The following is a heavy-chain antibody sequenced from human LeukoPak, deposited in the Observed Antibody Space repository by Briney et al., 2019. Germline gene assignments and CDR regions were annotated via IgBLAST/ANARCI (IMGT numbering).Heavy chain of an antibody. V-gene: IGHV1-24*01. CDR2: FDPEEGET. Sequence: GASVKVSCKVSGYTLTELSMHWVRQAPGKGLEWMGGFDPEEGETIYAQKFQGRVTMTEDTSTDTAYMELSSLRSEDTAVYYCATATYYYDSSGYHNYYYMDVWGKGTTVTISS. J-gene: IGHJ6*03. D-gene: IGHD3-22*01. CDR1: GYTLTELS. CDR3: ATATYYYDSSGYHNYYYMDV.